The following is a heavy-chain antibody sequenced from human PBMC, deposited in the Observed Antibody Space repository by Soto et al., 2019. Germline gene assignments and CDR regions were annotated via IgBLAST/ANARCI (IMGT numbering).Heavy chain of an antibody. CDR1: GGTFSSYA. J-gene: IGHJ4*02. Sequence: SVKVSCKASGGTFSSYAISWVRQAPGQGLEWMGGIIPIFGTANYAQKFQGRVTITADEPTSTAYMELSSLRSEDTAVYYCARKGGLRNQIYYFDYWGQGTLVTVSS. D-gene: IGHD5-12*01. CDR2: IIPIFGTA. V-gene: IGHV1-69*13. CDR3: ARKGGLRNQIYYFDY.